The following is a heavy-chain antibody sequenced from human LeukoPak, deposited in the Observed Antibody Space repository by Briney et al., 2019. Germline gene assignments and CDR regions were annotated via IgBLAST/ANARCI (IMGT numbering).Heavy chain of an antibody. J-gene: IGHJ5*02. CDR2: IKQDGSEK. Sequence: PGGSLRLSCAASGFTFSNSWMTWVRQAPGKGLEWVANIKQDGSEKYYVDSVKGRFTISRDNAKNSLYLQMNSLRAEDMAVYYCARGHVWFDPWGQGTLVTVSS. V-gene: IGHV3-7*05. CDR1: GFTFSNSW. CDR3: ARGHVWFDP.